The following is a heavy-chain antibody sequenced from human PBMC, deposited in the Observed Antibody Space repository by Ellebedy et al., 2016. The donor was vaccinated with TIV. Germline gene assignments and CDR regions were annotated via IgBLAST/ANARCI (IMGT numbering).Heavy chain of an antibody. V-gene: IGHV3-23*01. J-gene: IGHJ5*01. CDR3: ARSAGDSSGWFVS. Sequence: GESLKISCAASGFTFSSYAMSWVRQAQGKGLEWVSSITGSGDKTYYRNSVRGRFSISRDNSRDTLYLDMNILRGEDTALYSCARSAGDSSGWFVSWGQGTVVIVSS. D-gene: IGHD3-22*01. CDR2: ITGSGDKT. CDR1: GFTFSSYA.